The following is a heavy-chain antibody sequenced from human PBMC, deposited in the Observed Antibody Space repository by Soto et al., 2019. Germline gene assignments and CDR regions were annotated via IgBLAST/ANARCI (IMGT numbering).Heavy chain of an antibody. CDR2: MNPNSGNT. V-gene: IGHV1-8*01. D-gene: IGHD2-15*01. CDR1: GYTFTSYD. CDR3: AREENCRGGTCYSEYFHH. J-gene: IGHJ1*01. Sequence: ASVKVSCKASGYTFTSYDINWVRQATGQGLEWMGWMNPNSGNTGYAQKFQGRVTMTRNTSISTAYMELSSLRSEDTAVYYCAREENCRGGTCYSEYFHHWGQGTLVTVS.